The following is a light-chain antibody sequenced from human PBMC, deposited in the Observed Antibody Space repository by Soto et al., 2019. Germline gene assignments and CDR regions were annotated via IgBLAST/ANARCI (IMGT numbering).Light chain of an antibody. V-gene: IGKV3-11*01. J-gene: IGKJ1*01. CDR1: QSVSSF. CDR2: DAT. CDR3: QQRFSWPRT. Sequence: EIVLTQSPVTLSLSPGERATLSCRASQSVSSFLAWFQQKPGQAPRLLIYDATNRATDIPARFSGSGSGTDFTLTISSLEPEDFAVYYCQQRFSWPRTFGQGTKVEIK.